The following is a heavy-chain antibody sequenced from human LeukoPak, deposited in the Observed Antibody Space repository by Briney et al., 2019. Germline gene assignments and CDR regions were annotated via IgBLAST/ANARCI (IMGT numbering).Heavy chain of an antibody. J-gene: IGHJ5*02. CDR1: GYSFTNYW. CDR3: ARRPYSSSSREAWFDP. Sequence: GESLKVSCKGSGYSFTNYWIGWVRQMPGKGLEWMGIIYPGDSDTRYSPSFQGQVTISADKSIDTAYLQWSSLKASDTAMYYCARRPYSSSSREAWFDPWGQGTLVTVSS. D-gene: IGHD6-6*01. CDR2: IYPGDSDT. V-gene: IGHV5-51*01.